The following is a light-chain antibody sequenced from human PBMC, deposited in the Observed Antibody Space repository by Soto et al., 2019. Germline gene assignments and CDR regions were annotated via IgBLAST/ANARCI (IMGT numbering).Light chain of an antibody. Sequence: IPLTQSPSSLSASVGDRVTIACRASESISDYLNWYQHKPGEAPKVLVYSASTLRGGVPSRFSGTGSWTEFTLTISSLHPEDVATYYCQQNFSNHLSFGGGTKVEIK. J-gene: IGKJ4*01. CDR2: SAS. CDR3: QQNFSNHLS. CDR1: ESISDY. V-gene: IGKV1-39*01.